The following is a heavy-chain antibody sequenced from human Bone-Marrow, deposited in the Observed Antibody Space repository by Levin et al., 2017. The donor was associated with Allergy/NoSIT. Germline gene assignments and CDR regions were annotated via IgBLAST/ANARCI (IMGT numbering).Heavy chain of an antibody. CDR1: GFSLDTSVMR. Sequence: SGPTLVKPTETLTLTCTFSGFSLDTSVMRLSWIRQPPGKALEWLARIDGDDDKLYSTSLRTRLAISKDTSKNQVVLTMTNMDPTDTGTYYCALGKYQLDYWGQGTLVTVSS. J-gene: IGHJ4*02. CDR2: IDGDDDK. V-gene: IGHV2-70*04. CDR3: ALGKYQLDY. D-gene: IGHD2-2*01.